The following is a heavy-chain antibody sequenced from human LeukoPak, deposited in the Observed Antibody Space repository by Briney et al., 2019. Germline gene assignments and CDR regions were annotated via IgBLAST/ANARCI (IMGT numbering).Heavy chain of an antibody. D-gene: IGHD3-10*01. CDR3: ARGTNYYGSGSLFDY. CDR2: IYTSGST. V-gene: IGHV4-4*07. J-gene: IGHJ4*02. CDR1: GGSISSYY. Sequence: SETLSLTCTVSGGSISSYYWSWIRQPAGKGLEWIGRIYTSGSTNYNPSLKGRVTMSVDTSKNQFSLKLSSVTAADTAVYYCARGTNYYGSGSLFDYWGQGTLVTVSS.